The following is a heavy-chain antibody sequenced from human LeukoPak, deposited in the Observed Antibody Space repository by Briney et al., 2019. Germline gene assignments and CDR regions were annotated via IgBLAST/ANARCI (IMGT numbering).Heavy chain of an antibody. CDR2: LRCKREGGTT. V-gene: IGHV3-15*01. D-gene: IGHD1-26*01. Sequence: GGTLRLPCAVSGLTFKNAWMMWVRQAPGKGREWVVRLRCKREGGTTDYVAPVRDRSTSSRDESKSTLYLQMNSVKSEDTAVYYCGWEDKGVFDCRGEGAMVGVSS. J-gene: IGHJ4*02. CDR1: GLTFKNAW. CDR3: GWEDKGVFDC.